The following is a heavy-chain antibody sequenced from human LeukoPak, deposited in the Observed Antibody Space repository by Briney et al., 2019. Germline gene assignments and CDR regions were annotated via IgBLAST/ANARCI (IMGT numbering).Heavy chain of an antibody. V-gene: IGHV4-30-4*01. J-gene: IGHJ4*02. CDR1: GGSISSGDYY. CDR3: ARGNYYDSSGYYLTLYYFDY. CDR2: IYYSGST. Sequence: SQTLSLTCTVSGGSISSGDYYWSWIRPPPRKGLEWIGYIYYSGSTYYNPSLKSRVTISVDTSKNQFSLKLSSVTAADTAVYYCARGNYYDSSGYYLTLYYFDYWGQGTLVTVSS. D-gene: IGHD3-22*01.